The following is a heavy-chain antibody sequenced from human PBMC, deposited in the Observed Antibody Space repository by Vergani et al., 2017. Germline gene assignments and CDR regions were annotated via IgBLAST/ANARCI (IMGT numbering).Heavy chain of an antibody. Sequence: QVQLVQSGAEVKKPGASVKVSCKASGYTFTGYYMHWVRQAPGQGLEWMGWINPNSGGTNYAQKFQGRVTMTRDTSISTAYMELSRLRSDDTAVYYCARLSFDTTPCLQGGYDCRGQGSLDSVCS. V-gene: IGHV1-2*02. J-gene: IGHJ4*02. CDR1: GYTFTGYY. CDR2: INPNSGGT. CDR3: ARLSFDTTPCLQGGYDC. D-gene: IGHD1-26*01.